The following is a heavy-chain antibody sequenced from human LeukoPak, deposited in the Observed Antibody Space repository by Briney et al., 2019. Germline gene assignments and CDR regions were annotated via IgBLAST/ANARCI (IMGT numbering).Heavy chain of an antibody. J-gene: IGHJ3*02. Sequence: GGSLRLSCAASGFTFDDYAMHWVRQAPGKGLEYVSAISTDGDNTYYANSVKDRFTISRDNSKNTLFLQMGSLTADDMAIYYCARVGDDDAFDIWGQGTMVIVSS. D-gene: IGHD1-1*01. CDR2: ISTDGDNT. CDR3: ARVGDDDAFDI. CDR1: GFTFDDYA. V-gene: IGHV3-64*01.